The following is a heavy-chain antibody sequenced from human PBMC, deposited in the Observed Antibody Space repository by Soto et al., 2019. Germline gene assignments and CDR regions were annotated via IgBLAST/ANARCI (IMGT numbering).Heavy chain of an antibody. D-gene: IGHD3-10*01. CDR2: FRSGGGT. V-gene: IGHV4-59*08. CDR1: GDYISTYN. Sequence: PSGTPSLTWTVSGDYISTYNFAWIRQPPGKGLEWIGYFRSGGGTSYNPSLKSRVAISADTSMKQFSLRLSSVTAADTAVYYCVRQGIGVLHGLVDVWGQGTTVTVS. CDR3: VRQGIGVLHGLVDV. J-gene: IGHJ6*02.